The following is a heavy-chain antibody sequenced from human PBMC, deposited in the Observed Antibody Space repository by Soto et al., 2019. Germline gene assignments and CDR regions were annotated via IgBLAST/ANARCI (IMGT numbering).Heavy chain of an antibody. D-gene: IGHD5-12*01. CDR1: GYTFTRSG. Sequence: QVQLVQSGAEVKKPGASVKVSCKASGYTFTRSGISWVRQAPGQGPEWMGWISSYNGDTNYAQTFQGGVTMTTDTPTSTAYIALRSLRSDDTAVYYCAREGVAPYYYYGMDVWGQGTPVTVSS. CDR2: ISSYNGDT. V-gene: IGHV1-18*01. J-gene: IGHJ6*02. CDR3: AREGVAPYYYYGMDV.